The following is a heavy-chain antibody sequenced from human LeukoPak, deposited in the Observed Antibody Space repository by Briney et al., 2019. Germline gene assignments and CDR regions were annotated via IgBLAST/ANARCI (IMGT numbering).Heavy chain of an antibody. CDR2: ISYDGNDK. CDR1: GLTFSSYA. V-gene: IGHV3-30*01. Sequence: GRSLRLSCAASGLTFSSYAMHWVRQAAGKGLEWVAVISYDGNDKYYADSVKGRFTIFRDNSKNTLYLQMNSLRVEDTAVYYCARGEDDYSNYISDYWGQGTLVTVSS. CDR3: ARGEDDYSNYISDY. J-gene: IGHJ4*02. D-gene: IGHD4-11*01.